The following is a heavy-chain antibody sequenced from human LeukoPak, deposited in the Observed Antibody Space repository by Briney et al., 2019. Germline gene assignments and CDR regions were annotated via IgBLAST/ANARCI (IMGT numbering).Heavy chain of an antibody. CDR3: ARDLLLTRSRITMVQGYFDY. J-gene: IGHJ4*02. Sequence: ASVKVSCKASGYTFSSHDISWVRQVPGHGLEWLGWMNPNSGNTGYAQKFQGRVAMTRDSSIGTAYLELSSLRSDDTAVYYCARDLLLTRSRITMVQGYFDYWGQGTLVTVSS. V-gene: IGHV1-8*01. CDR2: MNPNSGNT. CDR1: GYTFSSHD. D-gene: IGHD3-10*01.